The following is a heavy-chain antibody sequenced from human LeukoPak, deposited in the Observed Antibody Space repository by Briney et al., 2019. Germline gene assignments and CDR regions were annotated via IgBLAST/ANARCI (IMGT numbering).Heavy chain of an antibody. V-gene: IGHV1-69*04. CDR2: IIPILGIA. CDR1: GGTFSSYA. Sequence: ASVKVSCKASGGTFSSYAISWVRQAPGQGLEWMGRIIPILGIANYAQKLQGRVTMTTDTSTSTAYMELRSLRSDDTAVYYCARVSLSGGYYDSSAHEAGYWGQGTLVTVSS. CDR3: ARVSLSGGYYDSSAHEAGY. J-gene: IGHJ4*02. D-gene: IGHD3-22*01.